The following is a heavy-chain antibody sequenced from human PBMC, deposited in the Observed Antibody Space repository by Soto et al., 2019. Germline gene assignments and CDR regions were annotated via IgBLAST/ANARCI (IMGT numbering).Heavy chain of an antibody. Sequence: GGPVKVSCKASGGTFSSYAISWVRQAPGQGLEWMGGIIPIFGTANYAQKFQGRVTITADESTSTAYMELSSLRSEDTAVYYCVRDRRHYGVYYYGMDVWGQGTTVTVSS. CDR1: GGTFSSYA. CDR2: IIPIFGTA. J-gene: IGHJ6*02. CDR3: VRDRRHYGVYYYGMDV. D-gene: IGHD4-17*01. V-gene: IGHV1-69*13.